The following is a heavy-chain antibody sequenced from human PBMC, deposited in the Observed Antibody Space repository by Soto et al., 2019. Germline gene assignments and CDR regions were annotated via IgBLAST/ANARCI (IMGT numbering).Heavy chain of an antibody. CDR1: GGTFSGYA. J-gene: IGHJ4*02. CDR3: ARDLGGYVDY. CDR2: IIPIFGTA. V-gene: IGHV1-69*13. D-gene: IGHD2-15*01. Sequence: SVKGSWKASGGTFSGYASSWGRQAPGQGLGWMGGIIPIFGTANYAQKFQGRVTITADESTSTAYMELSSLRSEDTAVYYCARDLGGYVDYWGQGTLVTSPQ.